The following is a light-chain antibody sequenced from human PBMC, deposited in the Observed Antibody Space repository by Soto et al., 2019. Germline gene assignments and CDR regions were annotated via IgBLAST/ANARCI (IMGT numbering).Light chain of an antibody. CDR3: SSHTSTSAPHV. Sequence: QSALTQPASVSGFPGQSSTISCTGTSSDIGGYDYVSWYQQHPGKAPKLIIYDVSGRPSGVSNRFSGFKSANTASLTISGLQAEDEADYHCSSHTSTSAPHVFGTGTQVTVI. J-gene: IGLJ1*01. CDR2: DVS. CDR1: SSDIGGYDY. V-gene: IGLV2-14*03.